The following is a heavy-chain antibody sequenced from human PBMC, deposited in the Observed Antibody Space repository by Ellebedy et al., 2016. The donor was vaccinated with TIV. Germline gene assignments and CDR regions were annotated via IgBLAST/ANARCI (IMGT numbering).Heavy chain of an antibody. CDR1: GYIFTDHR. J-gene: IGHJ4*02. V-gene: IGHV1-2*02. D-gene: IGHD3-10*01. Sequence: AASVKVSCKASGYIFTDHRVDWVRQAPGHGLEWMGWINPKTGDIHYVQRFQGRVTMTRDTSITTVYMEMDRLTSDDTAVYYCARDRMGSYEYWGQGTRVTVSS. CDR2: INPKTGDI. CDR3: ARDRMGSYEY.